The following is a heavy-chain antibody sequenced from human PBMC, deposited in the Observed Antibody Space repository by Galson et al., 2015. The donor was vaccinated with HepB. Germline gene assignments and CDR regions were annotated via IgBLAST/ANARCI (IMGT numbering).Heavy chain of an antibody. D-gene: IGHD3-10*01. J-gene: IGHJ6*02. CDR2: IYYSGST. V-gene: IGHV4-30-4*01. CDR1: GGSISSGDYY. CDR3: ARDVLLWFGDNRNYYYYGMDV. Sequence: TLSLTCTVSGGSISSGDYYWSWIRQPPGKGLEWIGYIYYSGSTYYNPSLKSRVTISVDTSKNQFSLKLSSVTAADTAVYYCARDVLLWFGDNRNYYYYGMDVWGQGTTVTVSS.